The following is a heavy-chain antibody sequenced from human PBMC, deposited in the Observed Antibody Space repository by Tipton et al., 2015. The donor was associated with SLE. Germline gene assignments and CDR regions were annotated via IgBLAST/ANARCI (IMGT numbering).Heavy chain of an antibody. CDR1: GGSISSYY. V-gene: IGHV4-4*07. J-gene: IGHJ3*02. D-gene: IGHD2-2*01. CDR2: IYTSGST. Sequence: LRLSCTVSGGSISSYYWSWIRQPAGKGLEWIGRIYTSGSTNYNPSLKSRVTMSVDTSKNQFSLKLSSVTAADTAVYYCARQEYCSSTSCLMGAFDIWGQGTMVTVSS. CDR3: ARQEYCSSTSCLMGAFDI.